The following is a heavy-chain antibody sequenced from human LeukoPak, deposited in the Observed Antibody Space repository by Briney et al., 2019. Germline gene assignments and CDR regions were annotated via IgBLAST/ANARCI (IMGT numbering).Heavy chain of an antibody. D-gene: IGHD2-2*01. V-gene: IGHV3-7*01. J-gene: IGHJ4*02. Sequence: GGSLRLSCAASGFTFSNYWMSWVRQAPGKGLEWVANIKQDGSEKYYVDSVKGRFTISRDNAKNSLYLQMNSLRAEDTAVYYCARDPLIGYCSSTSCYGGFDYWGQGTLVTVSS. CDR3: ARDPLIGYCSSTSCYGGFDY. CDR1: GFTFSNYW. CDR2: IKQDGSEK.